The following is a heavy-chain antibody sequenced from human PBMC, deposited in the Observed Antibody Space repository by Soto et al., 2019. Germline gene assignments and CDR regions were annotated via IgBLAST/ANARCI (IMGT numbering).Heavy chain of an antibody. CDR3: GKERRGSGWSVCNF. CDR1: GFPFSHYA. CDR2: ISGSGDSA. J-gene: IGHJ4*02. D-gene: IGHD6-19*01. Sequence: LRLSCTASGFPFSHYAMNWVRQGPGTRLEWVADISGSGDSARYADSVRGRFTISRDNSRDTLYLQMNSLRVDDTAVYYCGKERRGSGWSVCNFWGQGALVTVSS. V-gene: IGHV3-23*01.